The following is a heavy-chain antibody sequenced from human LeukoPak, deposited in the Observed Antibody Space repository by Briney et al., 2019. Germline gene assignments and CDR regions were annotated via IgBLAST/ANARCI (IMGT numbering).Heavy chain of an antibody. V-gene: IGHV4-31*03. CDR2: IYYSGST. CDR1: GGSISSGGYY. Sequence: PSETLSLTCTVSGGSISSGGYYWSWIRQHPGKGLEWIGYIYYSGSTYYNPSLKSRVTISVDTSKNHFSLRLTSVTAADTAAYYCARGPVRDYSNYWGQGTLVTVSS. J-gene: IGHJ4*02. D-gene: IGHD4-11*01. CDR3: ARGPVRDYSNY.